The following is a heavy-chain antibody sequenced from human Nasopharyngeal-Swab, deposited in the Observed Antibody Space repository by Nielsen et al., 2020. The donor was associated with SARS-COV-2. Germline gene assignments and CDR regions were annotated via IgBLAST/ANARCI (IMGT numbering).Heavy chain of an antibody. CDR3: AKVGGGVGY. CDR2: ISFGGVST. J-gene: IGHJ4*02. D-gene: IGHD3-16*01. V-gene: IGHV3-23*01. CDR1: GFTFRSHA. Sequence: GVSLKISCAASGFTFRSHAMSWVRQAPGKGLEWVSGISFGGVSTYYADSVKGRFTISRDNSKNTLFLQMNSLRAEDTALYYCAKVGGGVGYWGQGTLVTVSS.